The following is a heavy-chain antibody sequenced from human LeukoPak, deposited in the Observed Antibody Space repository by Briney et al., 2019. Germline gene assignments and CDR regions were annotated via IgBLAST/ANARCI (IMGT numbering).Heavy chain of an antibody. V-gene: IGHV3-7*01. CDR1: GFTFSSYW. Sequence: GGSLRLSCAASGFTFSSYWMSWVRQAPGKGLEWVANIKQDGSEKYYVDSVKGRFTISRDNAKNSLYLQMNSLRAEDRAVYYCAREGDSSGYYHVAFGYWGQGTLVTVSS. J-gene: IGHJ4*02. D-gene: IGHD3-22*01. CDR3: AREGDSSGYYHVAFGY. CDR2: IKQDGSEK.